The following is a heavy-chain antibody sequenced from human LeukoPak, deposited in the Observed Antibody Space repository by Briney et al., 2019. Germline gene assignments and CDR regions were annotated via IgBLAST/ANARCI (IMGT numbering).Heavy chain of an antibody. J-gene: IGHJ6*02. D-gene: IGHD2-8*01. CDR3: AKDISNCTNGVCYFAYYYYGMDV. CDR1: GFTFRDSA. Sequence: GGSLRLSCAASGFTFRDSAMTWVRHVPGKGLEWVSLISYSGGNAYYADSVKGRFTISRDNSKNSLYLQMNSLRTEDTALYYCAKDISNCTNGVCYFAYYYYGMDVWGQGTTVTVSS. CDR2: ISYSGGNA. V-gene: IGHV3-43*02.